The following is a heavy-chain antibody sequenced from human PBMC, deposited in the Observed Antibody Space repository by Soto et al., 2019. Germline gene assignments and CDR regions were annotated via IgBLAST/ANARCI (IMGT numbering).Heavy chain of an antibody. D-gene: IGHD4-17*01. CDR1: GFTFSDYY. CDR3: ARDQYTVTTNYYMDV. Sequence: GGSLRLSCAASGFTFSDYYMSWIRQAPGKGLEWVSYISSSGSTIYYADSVKGRFTISRDNAKNSLYLQMNSLRAEDTAVYYCARDQYTVTTNYYMDVWGKGTTVTVSS. V-gene: IGHV3-11*01. CDR2: ISSSGSTI. J-gene: IGHJ6*03.